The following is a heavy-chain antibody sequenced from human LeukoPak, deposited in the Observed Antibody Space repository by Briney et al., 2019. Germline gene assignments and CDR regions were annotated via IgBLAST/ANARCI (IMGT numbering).Heavy chain of an antibody. Sequence: SGGSLRLSCAGSGFIFNNYAMHWVRQPPGKGLEWVSGISWNSGSIDYADSVKGRFTISRDNAKNSLYLQMNSLRVEDTAFYYRAKNNPRHQTGGPNPDSPPWGQGAPVTVSS. J-gene: IGHJ6*01. CDR2: ISWNSGSI. CDR3: AKNNPRHQTGGPNPDSPP. V-gene: IGHV3-9*01. D-gene: IGHD1-14*01. CDR1: GFIFNNYA.